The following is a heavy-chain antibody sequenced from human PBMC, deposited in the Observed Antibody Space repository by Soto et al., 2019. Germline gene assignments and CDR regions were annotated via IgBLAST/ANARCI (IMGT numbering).Heavy chain of an antibody. Sequence: EVQLVESGGGLVQPGGSLRLSCAASGFTFSSYWMHWVRQAPGKGLVWVSRINSDGSSTSYADSVKGRFTISRDNAKNALYLQMNSLRAEDTAVYYCARVMDGYHNCADDYWGQGTLVTVSS. CDR3: ARVMDGYHNCADDY. D-gene: IGHD5-12*01. V-gene: IGHV3-74*01. J-gene: IGHJ4*02. CDR1: GFTFSSYW. CDR2: INSDGSST.